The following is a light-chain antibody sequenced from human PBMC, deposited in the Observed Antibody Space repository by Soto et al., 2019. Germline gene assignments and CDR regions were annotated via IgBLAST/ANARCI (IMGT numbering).Light chain of an antibody. CDR3: HQYVSSWT. CDR2: GAS. Sequence: EIVLTQSPGTLSLSPGERATLSCRASQSVSSTYVAWYQQKSGQAPRLLIYGASSRATGIPDRFSGSGSGTDFPLTISRLEPEDFAVYYCHQYVSSWTFGQGTKVDIK. J-gene: IGKJ1*01. V-gene: IGKV3-20*01. CDR1: QSVSSTY.